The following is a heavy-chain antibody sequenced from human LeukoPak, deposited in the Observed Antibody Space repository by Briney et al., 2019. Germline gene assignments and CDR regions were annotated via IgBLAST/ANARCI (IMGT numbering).Heavy chain of an antibody. CDR2: INQDGRDI. Sequence: HPGGSLRLSCAASRFTFSEYWMSWVRQAPGKGLEWVANINQDGRDIYYVDSVKGRFTISRDNAKNSLYLQMNSLRAEDTAVYYCAGPSEPYSSGWYNYWGQGTLVTVSS. J-gene: IGHJ4*02. CDR1: RFTFSEYW. CDR3: AGPSEPYSSGWYNY. D-gene: IGHD6-19*01. V-gene: IGHV3-7*01.